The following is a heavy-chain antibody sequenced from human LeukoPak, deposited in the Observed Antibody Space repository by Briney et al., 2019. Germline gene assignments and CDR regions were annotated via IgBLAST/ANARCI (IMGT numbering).Heavy chain of an antibody. CDR3: AREVEPISAMDKRDWYFDL. CDR1: GGSISSYY. D-gene: IGHD5-18*01. J-gene: IGHJ2*01. Sequence: SETLSLTCTVSGGSISSYYWSWLRQPPGKGLEWIGYIYYSGSTNYNPSLKSRVTISVDTSKNQFSLKLSSVTAADTAVYYCAREVEPISAMDKRDWYFDLWGRGTLVTVSS. V-gene: IGHV4-59*01. CDR2: IYYSGST.